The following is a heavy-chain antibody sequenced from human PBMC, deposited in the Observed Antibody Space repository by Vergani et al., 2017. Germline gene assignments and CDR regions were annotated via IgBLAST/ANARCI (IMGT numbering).Heavy chain of an antibody. CDR2: ISYDGSNK. CDR1: GFTFSSYG. D-gene: IGHD2-2*01. V-gene: IGHV3-30*18. Sequence: QVQLVESGGGVVQPGRSLRLSCAASGFTFSSYGMHWVRQAPGKGLEWVAVISYDGSNKYYAYSVKGRFTISRDNSKNTLYLQMNSLRAEDTAVYYCAKGGDIVVVPAANGPDGWGQGTLVTVSS. CDR3: AKGGDIVVVPAANGPDG. J-gene: IGHJ4*02.